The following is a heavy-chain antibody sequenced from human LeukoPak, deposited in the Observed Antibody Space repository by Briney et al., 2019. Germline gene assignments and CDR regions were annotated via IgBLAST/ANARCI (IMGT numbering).Heavy chain of an antibody. V-gene: IGHV4-59*08. CDR2: IYYSGST. CDR1: GGSISSYY. D-gene: IGHD4-23*01. Sequence: SETLSLTCTVSGGSISSYYWSWIRQPPGKGLEWIGYIYYSGSTNYNPSLKSRVTMSVDTSKNQLSMELRFLTAADTAVYYCATSYDGKTAPYDLWGHGTLVTVSS. J-gene: IGHJ5*02. CDR3: ATSYDGKTAPYDL.